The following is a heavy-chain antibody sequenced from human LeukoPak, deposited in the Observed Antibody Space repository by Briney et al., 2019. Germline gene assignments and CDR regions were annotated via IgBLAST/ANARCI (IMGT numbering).Heavy chain of an antibody. D-gene: IGHD2-15*01. Sequence: PSETLSLTCSVSDVSISNNGRYWAWIRQSPGKGLEWIGSAYHTGATNYNPSLESRVSMSVDTSKNHFSLKLSSLTAADTAVYYCARGFCSGGICGFDYWGQGTLVTVSS. CDR1: DVSISNNGRY. CDR2: AYHTGAT. CDR3: ARGFCSGGICGFDY. V-gene: IGHV4-39*02. J-gene: IGHJ4*02.